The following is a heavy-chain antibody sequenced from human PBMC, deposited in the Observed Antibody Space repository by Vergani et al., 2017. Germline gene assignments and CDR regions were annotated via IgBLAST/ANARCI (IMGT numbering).Heavy chain of an antibody. CDR2: IQFDGSNQ. J-gene: IGHJ4*02. CDR1: GFTLSNYD. CDR3: AKHCMGWGICY. V-gene: IGHV3-30*02. D-gene: IGHD3-16*01. Sequence: QVQLVESGGGVVQRGGSLRLSCATSGFTLSNYDMQWIRQGPGKGLEFVAFIQFDGSNQYYADSVKGRFTLSRDFSKNTLYLQMNSLRTDDTATYYFAKHCMGWGICYWGQGTQVIVSS.